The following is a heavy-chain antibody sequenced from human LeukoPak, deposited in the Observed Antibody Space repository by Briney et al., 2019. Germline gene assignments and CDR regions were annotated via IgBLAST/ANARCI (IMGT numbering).Heavy chain of an antibody. CDR3: ARTFGDYFDY. Sequence: RESAPAQVKPTQTLTLTCTFSGFLLSTSGMCVSWIRQPPGKALEWLARIDWDDDKYYSTSLKTRLTISKDTSKNQVVLTMTNMDPVDTATYYCARTFGDYFDYWGPGTLVTVSS. D-gene: IGHD2/OR15-2a*01. CDR2: IDWDDDK. CDR1: GFLLSTSGMC. V-gene: IGHV2-70*11. J-gene: IGHJ4*02.